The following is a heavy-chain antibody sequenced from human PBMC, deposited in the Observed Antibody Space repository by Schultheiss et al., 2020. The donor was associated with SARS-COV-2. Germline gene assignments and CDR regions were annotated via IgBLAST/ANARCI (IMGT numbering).Heavy chain of an antibody. D-gene: IGHD6-19*01. Sequence: GESLKISCAASGFAFTNYAMSWVRQAPGKGLDWVSAISGSGDGTYYADSVKGRLTISRDNSKNTVFLQMNSLRAEDTAVYYCARGDRGSGWFSWGQGTLVTVSS. CDR2: ISGSGDGT. CDR3: ARGDRGSGWFS. J-gene: IGHJ5*02. CDR1: GFAFTNYA. V-gene: IGHV3-23*01.